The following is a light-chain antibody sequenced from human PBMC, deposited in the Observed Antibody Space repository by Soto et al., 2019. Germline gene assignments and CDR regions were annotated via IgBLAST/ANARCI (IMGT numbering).Light chain of an antibody. CDR1: SSNIGAGYD. CDR3: CSYAGGRSPYV. V-gene: IGLV1-40*01. CDR2: GNS. J-gene: IGLJ1*01. Sequence: QSVLTQPPSVSGAPGQRVTISCTGSSSNIGAGYDVHWYQQLPGTAPKLLIYGNSNRPSGVPDRSSGSKSGTSASLAITGLQAEDEADYYCCSYAGGRSPYVFGTGTKLTVL.